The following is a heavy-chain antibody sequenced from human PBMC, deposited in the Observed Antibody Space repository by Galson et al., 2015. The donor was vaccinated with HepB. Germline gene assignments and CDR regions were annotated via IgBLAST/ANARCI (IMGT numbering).Heavy chain of an antibody. CDR1: GFTFDDYA. CDR3: AKDLGPYDTNGYDY. J-gene: IGHJ4*02. Sequence: SLRLSCAASGFTFDDYAMHWVRQAPGKGLEWVSGISWNRGNIGYADSVKGRFTISRDNAKNSLYLQMNSLRAEDTAFYYCAKDLGPYDTNGYDYWGQGTLVTVSS. D-gene: IGHD3-22*01. CDR2: ISWNRGNI. V-gene: IGHV3-9*01.